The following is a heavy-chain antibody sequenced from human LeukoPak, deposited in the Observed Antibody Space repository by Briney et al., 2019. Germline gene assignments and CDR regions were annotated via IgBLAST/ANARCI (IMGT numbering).Heavy chain of an antibody. CDR1: GGTFSSYA. J-gene: IGHJ6*02. CDR3: AAEGYCGGGSCSLNYYYGMDV. Sequence: SVKVSCKASGGTFSSYAISWVRQAPGQGLEWMGGIIPIFGTANYAQKFQGRVTITADESTSTAYMELSSLRSEDTAVYYCAAEGYCGGGSCSLNYYYGMDVWGQGTTVTVSS. CDR2: IIPIFGTA. D-gene: IGHD2-15*01. V-gene: IGHV1-69*13.